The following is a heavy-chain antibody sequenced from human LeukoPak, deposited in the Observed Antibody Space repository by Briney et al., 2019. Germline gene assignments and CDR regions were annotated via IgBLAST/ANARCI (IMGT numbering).Heavy chain of an antibody. CDR3: ARYLTRYCSGGSCFTYYYYYMDV. J-gene: IGHJ6*03. D-gene: IGHD2-15*01. CDR2: ISSSSRTI. V-gene: IGHV3-48*01. CDR1: GFTFSSYS. Sequence: GGSLRLSCAASGFTFSSYSMNWVRQAPGKGLEWVSYISSSSRTICYAGSVKGRFTISRDNAKNSLYLQMNSMRAEDTGVYYCARYLTRYCSGGSCFTYYYYYMDVWGKGTTVTVSS.